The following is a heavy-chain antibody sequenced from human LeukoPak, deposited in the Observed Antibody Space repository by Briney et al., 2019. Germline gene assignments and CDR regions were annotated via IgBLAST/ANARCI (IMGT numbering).Heavy chain of an antibody. Sequence: ASVKVSCKASGYTFTGYYMHWVRQAPGQGLEWMGWINPNSGGTNYAQKFQGRVTITADKSTSTAYMELSSLRSEDTAVYYCAASELSQRGLFDYWGQGTLVTVSS. V-gene: IGHV1-2*02. CDR3: AASELSQRGLFDY. D-gene: IGHD1-26*01. CDR2: INPNSGGT. J-gene: IGHJ4*02. CDR1: GYTFTGYY.